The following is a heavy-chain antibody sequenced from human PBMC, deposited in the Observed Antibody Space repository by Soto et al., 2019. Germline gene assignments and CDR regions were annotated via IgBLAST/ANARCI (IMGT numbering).Heavy chain of an antibody. D-gene: IGHD6-19*01. V-gene: IGHV3-23*01. CDR3: AIPSGLTVTGPDY. Sequence: GGSLRLACAGSGFTFSSYPMSWVRQPPGKGLEWVSTISGSDGRTYSTDSVKGRFTISRDNSKNTLYLQMNSLRDEDTAVYFCAIPSGLTVTGPDYWGQGTLVTVSS. CDR2: ISGSDGRT. J-gene: IGHJ4*02. CDR1: GFTFSSYP.